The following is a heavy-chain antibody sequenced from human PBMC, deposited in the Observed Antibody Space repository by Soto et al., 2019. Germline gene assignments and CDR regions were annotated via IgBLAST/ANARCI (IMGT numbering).Heavy chain of an antibody. CDR1: GGSFSGYY. Sequence: QVQLQQWGAGLLKPSETLSLTCAVYGGSFSGYYWSWIRQPPGKGLGWIGEINHSGSTNYNPSLKSRVTPSVDTSKTQLSLKRGSVTAADTAVYYCARVRWLVRRGGMDVWGQGTTVTVSS. J-gene: IGHJ6*02. CDR3: ARVRWLVRRGGMDV. V-gene: IGHV4-34*01. CDR2: INHSGST. D-gene: IGHD6-19*01.